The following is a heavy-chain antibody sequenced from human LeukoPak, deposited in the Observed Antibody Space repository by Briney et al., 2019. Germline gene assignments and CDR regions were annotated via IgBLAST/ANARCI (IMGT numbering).Heavy chain of an antibody. CDR2: LYYSGST. CDR1: GGSIISSSYY. CDR3: VYYYGSGSVEY. Sequence: PSETLSLTCTVSGGSIISSSYYWGWIRHPPGKGLEWIGTLYYSGSTYYSASLKNRVTISVDTSKNQFSLKLSSVTAADTAVYYCVYYYGSGSVEYWGQGTLLTVSS. D-gene: IGHD3-10*01. V-gene: IGHV4-39*01. J-gene: IGHJ4*02.